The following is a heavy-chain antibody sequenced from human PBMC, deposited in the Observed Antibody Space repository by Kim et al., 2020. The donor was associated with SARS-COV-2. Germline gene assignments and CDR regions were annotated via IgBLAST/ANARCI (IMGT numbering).Heavy chain of an antibody. CDR2: ISSSSSYI. CDR3: ARGSIDYDILTGSEQLNPFDP. J-gene: IGHJ5*02. V-gene: IGHV3-21*01. CDR1: GFNFSSYS. D-gene: IGHD3-9*01. Sequence: GGSLRLSCAASGFNFSSYSMNWVRQAPGKGLEWVSSISSSSSYIYYADSVKGRFTISRDNAKNSLYLQMNSLRAEDTAVYYCARGSIDYDILTGSEQLNPFDPWGQGTLVTVSS.